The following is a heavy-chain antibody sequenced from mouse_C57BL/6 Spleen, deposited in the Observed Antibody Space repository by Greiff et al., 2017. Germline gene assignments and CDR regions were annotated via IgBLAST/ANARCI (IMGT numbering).Heavy chain of an antibody. CDR3: TREDGYYEFYYYAMDY. V-gene: IGHV1-5*01. CDR1: GYTFTSYW. D-gene: IGHD2-3*01. J-gene: IGHJ4*01. CDR2: IYPGNSDT. Sequence: EVKVVESGTVLARPGASVKMSCKTSGYTFTSYWMHWVKQRPGQGLEWIGAIYPGNSDTSYNQKFKGKAKLTAVTSASTAYMELSSLTNEDSAVYYCTREDGYYEFYYYAMDYWGQGTSGTVSS.